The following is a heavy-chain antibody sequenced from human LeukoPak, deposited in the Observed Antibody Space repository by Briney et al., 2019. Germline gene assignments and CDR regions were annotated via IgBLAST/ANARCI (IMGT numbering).Heavy chain of an antibody. D-gene: IGHD4-17*01. CDR2: INAGTSKT. J-gene: IGHJ4*02. Sequence: ASVKVSCKASGYTFTIYAIHWVRQAPGQRLEWMGWINAGTSKTKYSQKFQGRVTITRDTSASTVYMELSSLRSEDAAIYYCARSEGDYGDYGFFVYWGQGTLVAVSS. V-gene: IGHV1-3*01. CDR1: GYTFTIYA. CDR3: ARSEGDYGDYGFFVY.